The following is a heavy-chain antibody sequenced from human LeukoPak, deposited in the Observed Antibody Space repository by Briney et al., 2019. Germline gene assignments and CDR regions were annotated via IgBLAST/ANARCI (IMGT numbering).Heavy chain of an antibody. J-gene: IGHJ5*02. D-gene: IGHD3-22*01. CDR1: GGSISSSSYY. Sequence: SESLSLTCTVSGGSISSSSYYWGWIRQPPGKGLEWIGSIYYSGSTYYNPSLKSRVTISVDTSKNQFSLKLSSVTAADTAVYYCARDRKVAGTMIVVALDPWGQGTLVTVSS. CDR2: IYYSGST. V-gene: IGHV4-39*07. CDR3: ARDRKVAGTMIVVALDP.